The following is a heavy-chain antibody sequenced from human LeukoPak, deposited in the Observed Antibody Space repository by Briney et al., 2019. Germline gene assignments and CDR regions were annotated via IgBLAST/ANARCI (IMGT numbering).Heavy chain of an antibody. V-gene: IGHV3-23*01. D-gene: IGHD4-23*01. Sequence: GGSLRLSCAASGFTFSNYGLSWVRQAPGKGLQWVSGITGSGGSTYYADSVRGRCTISRDNSKNTLYLQMNSLRAEDTALYYCARDRGRNSFDYWGQGTLVSVSS. CDR3: ARDRGRNSFDY. J-gene: IGHJ4*02. CDR2: ITGSGGST. CDR1: GFTFSNYG.